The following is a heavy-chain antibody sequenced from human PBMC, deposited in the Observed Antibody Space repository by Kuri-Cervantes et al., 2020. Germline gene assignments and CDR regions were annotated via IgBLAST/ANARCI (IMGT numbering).Heavy chain of an antibody. D-gene: IGHD5-12*01. V-gene: IGHV3-21*01. Sequence: LSLTCAASGFTFSSYSMNWVRQAPGKGLEWVSSISSSSSYIYYADSVKGRFTISRGNAENSLYLQMNSLRAGDTAVYYCARASADGGYDYWGQGTLVTVSS. CDR2: ISSSSSYI. CDR1: GFTFSSYS. J-gene: IGHJ4*02. CDR3: ARASADGGYDY.